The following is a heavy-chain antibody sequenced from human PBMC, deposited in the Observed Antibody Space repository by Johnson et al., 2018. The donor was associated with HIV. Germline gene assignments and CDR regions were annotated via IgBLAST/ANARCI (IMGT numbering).Heavy chain of an antibody. CDR3: ASGGVWFGTIEAFDI. CDR1: GFTLSNHW. CDR2: VNQDGSAK. D-gene: IGHD3-10*01. Sequence: VQLVESGGGLVQPGGSLRLSCAASGFTLSNHWMSWVRQAPGKGLEYVANVNQDGSAKFYVDSVKGRFAISRDKAKNSLYLQMNSLRADDTAVYYCASGGVWFGTIEAFDIWGPGTLVTVSS. V-gene: IGHV3-7*05. J-gene: IGHJ3*02.